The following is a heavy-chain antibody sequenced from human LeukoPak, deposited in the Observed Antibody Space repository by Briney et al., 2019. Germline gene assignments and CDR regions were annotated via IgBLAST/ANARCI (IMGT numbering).Heavy chain of an antibody. Sequence: GGSLRLSCAASGFTFSSYAMSWVRQAPGKGLEWVSAISGSGGSTYYADSVKGRFTISRDNSKNTLYLQMNSLRAEDTAVYYCAKAMVRGVIISNFDYWGQGTLVAVSS. J-gene: IGHJ4*02. CDR1: GFTFSSYA. D-gene: IGHD3-10*01. V-gene: IGHV3-23*01. CDR2: ISGSGGST. CDR3: AKAMVRGVIISNFDY.